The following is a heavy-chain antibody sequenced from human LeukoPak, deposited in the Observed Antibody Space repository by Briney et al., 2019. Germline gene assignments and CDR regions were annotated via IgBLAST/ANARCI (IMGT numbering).Heavy chain of an antibody. Sequence: GGSLRLSCAASVFTFSRFWMHWVRHPPGKGLVWVSRIDTDGTTTTYADSVKGRFAISRDNAKNTVYLQMNSLRAEDTAVYYCATLNSFSNDYWGQGVLVTVSS. CDR3: ATLNSFSNDY. J-gene: IGHJ4*02. D-gene: IGHD4-11*01. CDR2: IDTDGTTT. CDR1: VFTFSRFW. V-gene: IGHV3-74*01.